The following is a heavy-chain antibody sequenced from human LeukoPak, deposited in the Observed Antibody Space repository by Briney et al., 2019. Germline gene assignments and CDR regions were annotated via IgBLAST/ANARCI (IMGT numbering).Heavy chain of an antibody. D-gene: IGHD3-9*01. CDR3: ARALRYFDWLLDYWYFDL. CDR2: IYTSGST. CDR1: GGSISSGSYY. Sequence: SQTLSLTCTVSGGSISSGSYYWSWIRQPAGKGLEWIGRIYTSGSTNYNPSLKSRVIISVDTSKNQFSLKLSSVTAADTAVYYCARALRYFDWLLDYWYFDLWGRGTLVTVSS. V-gene: IGHV4-61*02. J-gene: IGHJ2*01.